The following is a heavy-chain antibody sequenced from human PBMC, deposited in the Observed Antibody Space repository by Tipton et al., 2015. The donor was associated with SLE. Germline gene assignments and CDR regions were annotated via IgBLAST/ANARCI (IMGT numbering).Heavy chain of an antibody. D-gene: IGHD6-6*01. V-gene: IGHV1-18*01. CDR3: AREEYSSSSNY. J-gene: IGHJ4*02. CDR1: GYTFTSYS. Sequence: QSGAEVKKPGASVKVSCKASGYTFTSYSITWVRQAPGQGLEWMGWISASNGDTNYAQKFQGRVTMTRDMSISTAYMELSRLRSDDTAVYYCAREEYSSSSNYWGQGTLVTVSS. CDR2: ISASNGDT.